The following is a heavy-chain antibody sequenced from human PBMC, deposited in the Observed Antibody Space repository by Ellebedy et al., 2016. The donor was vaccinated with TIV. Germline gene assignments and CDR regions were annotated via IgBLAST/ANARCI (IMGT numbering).Heavy chain of an antibody. CDR2: MDYSGTT. D-gene: IGHD4-17*01. J-gene: IGHJ6*02. Sequence: MPGGSLRLSCSVSGGSISSNGHNWIWIRQPPGKGLEWIGTMDYSGTTSYHPSLKSRVTISVDTSTNQFYLKLSSVTAADTAVYYCAREMTTVTVYNYYYYVMDVWGQGTTVTVSS. V-gene: IGHV4-39*07. CDR1: GGSISSNGHN. CDR3: AREMTTVTVYNYYYYVMDV.